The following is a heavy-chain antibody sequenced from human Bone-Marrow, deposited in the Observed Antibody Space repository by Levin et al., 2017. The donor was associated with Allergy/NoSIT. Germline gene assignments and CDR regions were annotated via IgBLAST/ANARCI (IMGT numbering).Heavy chain of an antibody. J-gene: IGHJ4*02. CDR1: GYTFSIYE. CDR3: ARGSPAGAMVYFTY. D-gene: IGHD5-18*01. V-gene: IGHV1-8*01. Sequence: GESLKISCKASGYTFSIYEIHWVRQATGQGLEWMGRMNPNSGETAYAQTFQGRVTLTRNVSINTAYMALSSLTSADTAVYYGARGSPAGAMVYFTYWGQGTLVPVSS. CDR2: MNPNSGET.